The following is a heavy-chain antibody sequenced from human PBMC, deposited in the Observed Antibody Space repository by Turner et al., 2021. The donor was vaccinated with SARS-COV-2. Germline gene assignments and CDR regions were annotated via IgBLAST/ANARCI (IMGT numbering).Heavy chain of an antibody. D-gene: IGHD1-1*01. V-gene: IGHV3-66*01. Sequence: EVPLLDSGGGLVQPGGSLGLSCAASGFTVRSNYMSWVRQAPGKGLEWVSVIYSGDSTFYADSVKGRFTISRDSYKNSLELQMNSLRTEDTAVYYCARDLNGGRGPWGQGTLVTVSS. CDR2: IYSGDST. CDR1: GFTVRSNY. J-gene: IGHJ5*02. CDR3: ARDLNGGRGP.